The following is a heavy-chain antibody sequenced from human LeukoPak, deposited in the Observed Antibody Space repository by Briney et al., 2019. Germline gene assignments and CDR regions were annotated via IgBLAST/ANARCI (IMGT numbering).Heavy chain of an antibody. V-gene: IGHV1-18*01. CDR3: ARDLCYCSSTSCPQALHY. J-gene: IGHJ4*02. D-gene: IGHD2-2*01. CDR1: GYTLTRYG. Sequence: ASVTVSFKASGYTLTRYGISWVGQAPGKGGEWMGWISAYNGNTNYAQKLQGRVTMTTHTSTSTAYMELRSLRSDDTAVYYCARDLCYCSSTSCPQALHYWGEGTLVTVSS. CDR2: ISAYNGNT.